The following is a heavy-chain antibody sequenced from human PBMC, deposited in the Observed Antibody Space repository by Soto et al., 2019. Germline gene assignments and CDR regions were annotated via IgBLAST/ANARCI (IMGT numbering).Heavy chain of an antibody. V-gene: IGHV4-4*07. Sequence: SDTLSLTCSVSGGSINSYWWSWIRQPAGKGLEWIGRVYSSGTTDYNPSLNSRATMSVETSKNQFSLKLSSVTAADTAVYYCARDISSYAYGEGYWGQGSQVTVSS. J-gene: IGHJ4*02. CDR3: ARDISSYAYGEGY. CDR1: GGSINSYW. D-gene: IGHD3-10*01. CDR2: VYSSGTT.